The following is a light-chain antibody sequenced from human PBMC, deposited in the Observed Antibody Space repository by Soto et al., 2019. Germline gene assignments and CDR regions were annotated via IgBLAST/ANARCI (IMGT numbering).Light chain of an antibody. CDR3: MQGTHRPPYT. V-gene: IGKV2-30*01. CDR1: QSLVYSDGNTY. CDR2: KVS. Sequence: VVLTQSPLSLPVTLGQSASISCGSRQSLVYSDGNTYLSWFHQRPGQSPRRQIYKVSVRDPGVPDRFSGSGSGTGFTLRISRVEAEDVGVYYFMQGTHRPPYTFGQGTKLELQ. J-gene: IGKJ2*01.